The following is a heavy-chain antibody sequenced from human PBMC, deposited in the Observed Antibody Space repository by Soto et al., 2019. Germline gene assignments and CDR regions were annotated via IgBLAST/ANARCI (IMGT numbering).Heavy chain of an antibody. CDR2: ISSSSSYI. D-gene: IGHD6-19*01. CDR3: AREWGAVAGTFDY. V-gene: IGHV3-21*01. J-gene: IGHJ4*02. Sequence: GGSLRLSCAASGFTFSSYSMNWVRQAPGKGLEWVSSISSSSSYIYYADSVKGRFTISRDNAKNSLYLQMNSLSAEDTAVYYCAREWGAVAGTFDYWGQGTLVTVSS. CDR1: GFTFSSYS.